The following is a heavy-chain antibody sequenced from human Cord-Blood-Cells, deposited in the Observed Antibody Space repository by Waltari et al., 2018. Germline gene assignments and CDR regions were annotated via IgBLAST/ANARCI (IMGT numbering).Heavy chain of an antibody. CDR2: ISSSGSTI. D-gene: IGHD1-26*01. CDR1: GFTSSRSE. V-gene: IGHV3-48*03. J-gene: IGHJ4*02. Sequence: EVQLVESGGGLVQPGGHLRPARAASGFTSSRSETNWVRPAPGKGLEVVSYISSSGSTIYYADSVKGRFTISRNNAKNSLYLQMNSLRAEDTAVYYCARDPGYVVGATWPLDFDYWGQGTLVTVSS. CDR3: ARDPGYVVGATWPLDFDY.